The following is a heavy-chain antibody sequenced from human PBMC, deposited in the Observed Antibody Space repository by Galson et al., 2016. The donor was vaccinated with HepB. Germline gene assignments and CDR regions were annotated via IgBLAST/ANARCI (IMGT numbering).Heavy chain of an antibody. V-gene: IGHV1-18*01. CDR1: GYTFTSYG. CDR3: ARDHGRTYYYDSSGYWNY. Sequence: SVKVSCKASGYTFTSYGLSWVRQAPGQGLEWTGWISAYSGNTNYAQKLQGRVTMTTDKSTSTAYMELRSLRSDDTAVYYCARDHGRTYYYDSSGYWNYWGQGTLVTVSS. CDR2: ISAYSGNT. J-gene: IGHJ4*02. D-gene: IGHD3-22*01.